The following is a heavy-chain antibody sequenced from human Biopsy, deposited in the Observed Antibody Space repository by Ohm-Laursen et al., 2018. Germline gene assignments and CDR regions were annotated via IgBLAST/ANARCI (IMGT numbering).Heavy chain of an antibody. V-gene: IGHV3-74*01. CDR1: GFTFNNYW. J-gene: IGHJ5*01. CDR2: SNTDGSHT. CDR3: ARDASQGFDS. Sequence: SLRLPCAASGFTFNNYWIHWVRQAPGKGLVWVSRSNTDGSHTNYADSVKGRFTTSTDNAKNTLYLYMSSLTVEDTAVYFCARDASQGFDSWGQGTLVTVSS.